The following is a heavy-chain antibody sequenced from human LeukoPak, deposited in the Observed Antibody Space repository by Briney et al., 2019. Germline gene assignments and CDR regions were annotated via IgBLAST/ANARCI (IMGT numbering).Heavy chain of an antibody. CDR1: GFTFDDYA. V-gene: IGHV3-9*01. CDR2: ISWNSGSI. D-gene: IGHD6-13*01. J-gene: IGHJ4*02. Sequence: GGSLRLSCAASGFTFDDYAMHWVRQAPGKGLEWVSGISWNSGSIGYADSVKGRFTISRDSAKNSLYLQMNSLRAEDTALYYCAKDIRVRSSSYFDYWGQGTLVTVSS. CDR3: AKDIRVRSSSYFDY.